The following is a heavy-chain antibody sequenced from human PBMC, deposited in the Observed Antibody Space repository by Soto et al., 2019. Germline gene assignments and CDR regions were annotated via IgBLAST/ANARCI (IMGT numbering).Heavy chain of an antibody. Sequence: GGSLRLSCAASGFTFSSYAMSWVRQAPGKGLEWVSAISGSGGSTYYADSVKGRFTISRDNSKNTLYLQMNSLRAEDTAVYYCAKGAAYYGSGRKVFFYYYYGMDVWGQGTTVTVSS. CDR1: GFTFSSYA. V-gene: IGHV3-23*01. D-gene: IGHD3-10*01. CDR2: ISGSGGST. CDR3: AKGAAYYGSGRKVFFYYYYGMDV. J-gene: IGHJ6*02.